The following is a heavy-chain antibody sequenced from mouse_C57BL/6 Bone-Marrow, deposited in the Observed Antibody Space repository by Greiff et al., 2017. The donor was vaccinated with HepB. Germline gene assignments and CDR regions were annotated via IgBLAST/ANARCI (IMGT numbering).Heavy chain of an antibody. Sequence: EVKLMESGPGLVKPSQTVFLTCTVTGISITTGNYRWSWIRQFPGNKLEWIGYIYYSGTITYNPSLTSRTTIPRDTPKNQFFLEMNSLTAEDTATYCCAREGDYFFFDCWGQGTTLTVSS. CDR1: GISITTGNYR. CDR2: IYYSGTI. J-gene: IGHJ2*01. V-gene: IGHV3-5*01. CDR3: AREGDYFFFDC. D-gene: IGHD1-1*01.